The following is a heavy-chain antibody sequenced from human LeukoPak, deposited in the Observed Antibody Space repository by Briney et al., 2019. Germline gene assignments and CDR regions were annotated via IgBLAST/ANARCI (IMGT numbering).Heavy chain of an antibody. CDR2: INTNTGNP. Sequence: VASVKVSCKASGYTFTSYVMNWVRQAPGQGLEWMGWINTNTGNPTYAQGFTGRFVFSLDTSVSTAYLQISSLKAEDTAVYYCARGYYYDSSGYFVFWGQGTLVTVSS. CDR3: ARGYYYDSSGYFVF. D-gene: IGHD3-22*01. J-gene: IGHJ4*02. V-gene: IGHV7-4-1*02. CDR1: GYTFTSYV.